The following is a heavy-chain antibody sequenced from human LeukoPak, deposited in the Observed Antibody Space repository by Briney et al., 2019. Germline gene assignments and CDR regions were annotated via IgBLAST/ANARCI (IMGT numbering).Heavy chain of an antibody. CDR2: IYYSGST. Sequence: SETLSLTCTVSGGSISGGGYYWSWIRQHPGKGLEWIGYIYYSGSTYYNPSLKSRVTISVDTSKNQFSLKLSSVTAADTAVYYCARARVGYSYGIDYWGQGTLVTVSS. J-gene: IGHJ4*02. CDR3: ARARVGYSYGIDY. D-gene: IGHD5-18*01. V-gene: IGHV4-31*03. CDR1: GGSISGGGYY.